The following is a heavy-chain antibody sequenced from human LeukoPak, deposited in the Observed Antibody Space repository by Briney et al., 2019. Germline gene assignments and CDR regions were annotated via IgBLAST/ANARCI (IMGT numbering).Heavy chain of an antibody. CDR2: ISYDGSNK. D-gene: IGHD3-10*01. CDR3: ARAAMVRGDREGFDY. CDR1: GFTFSSYA. J-gene: IGHJ4*02. Sequence: GRSLRLSCAASGFTFSSYAMHWVRQAPGKGLEWVAVISYDGSNKYYADSVKGRFTISRDNSKNTLYLQMNSLRAEDTAVYYCARAAMVRGDREGFDYWGQGTLVTVSS. V-gene: IGHV3-30-3*01.